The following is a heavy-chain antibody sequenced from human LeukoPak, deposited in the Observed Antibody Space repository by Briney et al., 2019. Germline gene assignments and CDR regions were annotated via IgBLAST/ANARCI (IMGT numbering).Heavy chain of an antibody. V-gene: IGHV3-64*01. CDR2: ISYNGGST. D-gene: IGHD3-3*02. Sequence: GGSLRLSCAASGFTFSNYAMHWVRQAPGKGLEYVSAISYNGGSTYYANSVKGRFTISRDNSKNTLYLQMGSLIAEDMDVYYRARRCAAQLAFVDVWGKGTRVTISS. CDR3: ARRCAAQLAFVDV. CDR1: GFTFSNYA. J-gene: IGHJ6*04.